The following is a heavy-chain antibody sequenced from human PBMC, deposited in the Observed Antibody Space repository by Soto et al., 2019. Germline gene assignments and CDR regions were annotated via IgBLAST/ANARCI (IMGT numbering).Heavy chain of an antibody. V-gene: IGHV3-48*02. CDR2: ISSSSSTI. J-gene: IGHJ6*02. D-gene: IGHD6-19*01. CDR3: ARNGHSSGWYGLSDYYYYGMDV. CDR1: GFTFSSYS. Sequence: GGSLRLSCAASGFTFSSYSMNWVRQAPGKGLEWVSYISSSSSTIYYAGSVKGRFTISRDNAKNSLYLQMNSLRDEDTAVYYCARNGHSSGWYGLSDYYYYGMDVWGQGTTVTVSS.